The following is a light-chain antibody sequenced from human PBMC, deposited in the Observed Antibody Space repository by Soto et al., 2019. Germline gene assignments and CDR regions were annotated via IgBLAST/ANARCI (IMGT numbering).Light chain of an antibody. CDR1: QGISSY. CDR2: AAS. CDR3: QQSYSTPFT. Sequence: AIRMTQSPSSFSASTGDRVTITCRASQGISSYLAWYQQKPGKAPKLLIYAASTLQSGVPSRFSGSGSGTDLTITISSLQPEDCETYDGQQSYSTPFTFGPGTKVDIK. J-gene: IGKJ3*01. V-gene: IGKV1-8*01.